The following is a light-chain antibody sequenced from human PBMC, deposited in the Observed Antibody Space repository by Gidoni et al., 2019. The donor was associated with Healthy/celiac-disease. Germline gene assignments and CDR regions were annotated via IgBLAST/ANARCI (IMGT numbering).Light chain of an antibody. CDR2: GKN. V-gene: IGLV3-19*01. J-gene: IGLJ2*01. CDR1: SLRSYY. Sequence: SSELTPDSAVSVALGQTVRITCQGDSLRSYYARWYQQKPGQAPVLVIYGKNNRPSGIPDRFSGSSSGNTASLTITGAQAEDEADYYCNSRDSSGNHVVFGGGTKLTVL. CDR3: NSRDSSGNHVV.